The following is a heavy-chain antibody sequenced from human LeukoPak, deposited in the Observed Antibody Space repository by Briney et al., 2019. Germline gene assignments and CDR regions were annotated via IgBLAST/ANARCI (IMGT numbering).Heavy chain of an antibody. D-gene: IGHD3-16*01. CDR1: GGSIRSYH. V-gene: IGHV4-59*08. Sequence: SETLSLTCTASGGSIRSYHWSWIRQPPGKGLEWIGYMFYSGSTNYHPSLKSRVTISIDASKNQFSLKLSSVTAADTAVYYCARHSGLPFYFDPWGQGTPVTVSS. CDR3: ARHSGLPFYFDP. CDR2: MFYSGST. J-gene: IGHJ4*02.